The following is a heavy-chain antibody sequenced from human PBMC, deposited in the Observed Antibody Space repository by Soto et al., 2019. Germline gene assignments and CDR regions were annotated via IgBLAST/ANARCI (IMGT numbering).Heavy chain of an antibody. CDR3: AKVQGDFWSGYYLHYYGMDV. D-gene: IGHD3-3*01. J-gene: IGHJ6*02. CDR1: GFTFSSYA. Sequence: GGSLRLSCAASGFTFSSYAMSWVRQAPGKGLEWVSAISGSGGSTYYADSVKGRFTISRDNSKNTLYLQMNSLRAEDTAVYYCAKVQGDFWSGYYLHYYGMDVWGQGTTVTVSS. V-gene: IGHV3-23*01. CDR2: ISGSGGST.